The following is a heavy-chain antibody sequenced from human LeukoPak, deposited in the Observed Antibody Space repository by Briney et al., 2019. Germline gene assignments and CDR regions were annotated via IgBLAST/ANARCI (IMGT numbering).Heavy chain of an antibody. J-gene: IGHJ4*02. V-gene: IGHV4-39*02. CDR3: ARDGPWKSDC. Sequence: SETLSLTCTVSGGPISTSYYWGWIRQPPGKGLEWIGSICSGGNTCYNPSLKSRVTIFADSSKNQFTLTLTSVTAADTAVYYCARDGPWKSDCWGQGTLVTVSS. CDR1: GGPISTSYY. D-gene: IGHD1-1*01. CDR2: ICSGGNT.